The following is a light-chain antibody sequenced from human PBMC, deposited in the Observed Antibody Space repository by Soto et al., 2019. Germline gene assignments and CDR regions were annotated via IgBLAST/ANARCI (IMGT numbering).Light chain of an antibody. V-gene: IGKV3-20*01. CDR2: GAS. J-gene: IGKJ1*01. CDR3: QQYGASPRT. Sequence: EIVLTQSPGTLSLSPGERATLSCRASQSASSSYLAWYQHKPGHAPRLLIYGASSRATGIPDRFSGSGTGTDFTLTISRLEPEDFAVYYCQQYGASPRTFGQGTKVDIK. CDR1: QSASSSY.